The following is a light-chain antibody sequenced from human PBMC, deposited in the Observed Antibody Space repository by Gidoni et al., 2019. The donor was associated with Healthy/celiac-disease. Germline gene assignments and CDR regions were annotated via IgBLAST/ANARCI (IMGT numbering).Light chain of an antibody. CDR3: SSYTSSSTVV. J-gene: IGLJ2*01. V-gene: IGLV2-14*01. CDR1: SSDVGGYNY. Sequence: QSALTQPASVSGSPGPSITIPCTGTSSDVGGYNYVSWYQQQPGKAPKLMIYDVSNRPSGVSNRFSGSKSGNTASLTISGLQAEDEADYYCSSYTSSSTVVFGGGTKLTVL. CDR2: DVS.